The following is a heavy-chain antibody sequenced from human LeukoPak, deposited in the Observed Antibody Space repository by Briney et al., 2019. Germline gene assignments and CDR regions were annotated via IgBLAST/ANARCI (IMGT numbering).Heavy chain of an antibody. CDR1: GFTFNTHA. Sequence: PGGSLRLSCEASGFTFNTHAMSWVRQAPGKGLEWVASVTSSGRTPYYADSVKGRFTISRDNSKNTLYLQMNSQRGEATAAYYCAKDRPNFYETSGSYYKIKGDFWGQGSLVTVSS. J-gene: IGHJ4*02. CDR3: AKDRPNFYETSGSYYKIKGDF. CDR2: VTSSGRTP. V-gene: IGHV3-23*01. D-gene: IGHD3-10*01.